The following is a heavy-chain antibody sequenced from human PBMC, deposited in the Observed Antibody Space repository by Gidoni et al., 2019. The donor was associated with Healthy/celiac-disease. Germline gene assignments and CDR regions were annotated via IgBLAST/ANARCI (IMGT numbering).Heavy chain of an antibody. CDR2: IYYSGDN. Sequence: QLQLQKSGPGLVKPSETLSLTCSVSGDSFSSSNYYWGWIRQPPGKGLEWIWSIYYSGDNYYNPSLKSRVTISVDTSKNQFSLRLSSVIAADTAVYYCARGERNYDFWSGYYTGAFDFWAREPWSPSRQ. V-gene: IGHV4-39*01. J-gene: IGHJ4*02. CDR3: ARGERNYDFWSGYYTGAFDF. D-gene: IGHD3-3*01. CDR1: GDSFSSSNYY.